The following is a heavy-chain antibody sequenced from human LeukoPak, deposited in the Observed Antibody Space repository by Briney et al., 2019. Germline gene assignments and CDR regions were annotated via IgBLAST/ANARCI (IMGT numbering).Heavy chain of an antibody. D-gene: IGHD6-6*01. CDR3: AKDFVGSSLWYFDY. J-gene: IGHJ4*02. Sequence: GGSLRLSCAASGFTFSSYGMHWVRQAPGKGLEWVSAISGSGGSTYYADSVKGRFTISRDNSKNTLYLQMNSLRAEDTAVYYCAKDFVGSSLWYFDYWGQGTLVTVSS. V-gene: IGHV3-23*01. CDR2: ISGSGGST. CDR1: GFTFSSYG.